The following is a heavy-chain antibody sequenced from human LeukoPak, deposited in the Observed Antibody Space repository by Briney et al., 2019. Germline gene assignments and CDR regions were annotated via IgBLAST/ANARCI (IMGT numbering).Heavy chain of an antibody. V-gene: IGHV3-30*02. Sequence: GGSLRLSCAASGFTLSSYGMHWVRQAPGKGLEWVAFIRYDGSNKYYADSVKGRFTISRDNSKNTLYLQMNSLRAEDTAVYYCAKDPLLYSSGSYYFDYWGQGTLVTVSS. CDR3: AKDPLLYSSGSYYFDY. CDR2: IRYDGSNK. D-gene: IGHD6-19*01. CDR1: GFTLSSYG. J-gene: IGHJ4*02.